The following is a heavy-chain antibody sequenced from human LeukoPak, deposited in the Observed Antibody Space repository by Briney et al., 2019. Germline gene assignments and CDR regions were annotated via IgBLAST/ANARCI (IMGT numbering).Heavy chain of an antibody. Sequence: PSETLSLTCAVYGGSFSGYYWSWIRQPPGKGLEWIGEINHSGSTNYNPSLKSRVTITVDTSKNQFSLKLSSVTAADTAVYYCAAPRSAFDIWGQGTMVTVSS. CDR3: AAPRSAFDI. CDR2: INHSGST. D-gene: IGHD1-14*01. CDR1: GGSFSGYY. V-gene: IGHV4-34*01. J-gene: IGHJ3*02.